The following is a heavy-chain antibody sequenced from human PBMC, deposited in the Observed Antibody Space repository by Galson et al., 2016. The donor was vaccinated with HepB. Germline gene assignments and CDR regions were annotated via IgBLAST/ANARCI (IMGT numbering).Heavy chain of an antibody. D-gene: IGHD3-10*01. V-gene: IGHV4-31*03. J-gene: IGHJ5*02. CDR1: GGSISSGGHY. CDR2: IYYSGTA. CDR3: ARHSPGSGSYNWFDP. Sequence: LSLTCTVSGGSISSGGHYWSCLRQHPEKGLEWIGYIYYSGTAFFNPSLKSRVSMSKDPSKNQFYLKMTSITAADTAVYSCARHSPGSGSYNWFDPWGQGILVTVSS.